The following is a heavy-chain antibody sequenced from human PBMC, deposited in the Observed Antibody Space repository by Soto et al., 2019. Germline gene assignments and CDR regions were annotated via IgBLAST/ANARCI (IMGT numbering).Heavy chain of an antibody. Sequence: ASVKVSCKASGYTFTSYTINWVRQAPGQRLEWMGRIIPSNGNTKYSQKFQGRVTITRDTSASTAYMELSSLRSEDTAVYYCARVDLRNFDYWGQGTLVTVSS. CDR3: ARVDLRNFDY. D-gene: IGHD2-21*01. CDR2: IIPSNGNT. CDR1: GYTFTSYT. V-gene: IGHV1-3*01. J-gene: IGHJ4*02.